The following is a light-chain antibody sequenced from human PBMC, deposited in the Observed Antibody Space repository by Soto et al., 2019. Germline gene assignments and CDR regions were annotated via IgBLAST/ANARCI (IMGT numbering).Light chain of an antibody. CDR3: QSYDSSLSGVV. Sequence: QLVLTQPPSVSGAPGQRVTISCTGSNSNIGAGYGVNWYQQLPGTAPKLLIYGNTNRPSGVPDRFSGSKSGTSASLAITGLQAEDEADYYCQSYDSSLSGVVFGGGTKVTVL. V-gene: IGLV1-40*01. CDR1: NSNIGAGYG. CDR2: GNT. J-gene: IGLJ2*01.